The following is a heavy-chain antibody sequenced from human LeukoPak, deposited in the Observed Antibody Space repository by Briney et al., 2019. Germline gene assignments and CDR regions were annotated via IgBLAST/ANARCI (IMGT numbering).Heavy chain of an antibody. CDR2: ISGGGGST. CDR3: AKEGNDFRNLDY. J-gene: IGHJ4*02. D-gene: IGHD3-3*01. Sequence: GGSLGLSCAASGFPFSSYAMTWVRQAPGKGLEWVSTISGGGGSTHYADSVKGRFTISRDNSKSTLNLQMNSLRAEDTAVYYCAKEGNDFRNLDYWGQGTLVTVSS. V-gene: IGHV3-23*01. CDR1: GFPFSSYA.